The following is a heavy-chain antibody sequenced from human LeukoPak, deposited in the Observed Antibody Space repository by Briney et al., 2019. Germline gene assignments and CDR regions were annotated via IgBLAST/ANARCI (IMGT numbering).Heavy chain of an antibody. CDR1: GFTMRNDF. CDR2: IKSELDGGTT. J-gene: IGHJ4*02. CDR3: ALAWFGESRDGLDI. D-gene: IGHD3-10*01. V-gene: IGHV3-15*01. Sequence: GGSLRLSCAGSGFTMRNDFMTWVRQAPGKGLEWVGRIKSELDGGTTDYAAPVKGRFAISRDSTNTLYLQMNSLKTEDTAIYYCALAWFGESRDGLDIWGQGTLVTVSS.